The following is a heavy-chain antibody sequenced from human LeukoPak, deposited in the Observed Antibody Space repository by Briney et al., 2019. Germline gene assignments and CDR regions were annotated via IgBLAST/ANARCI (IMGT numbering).Heavy chain of an antibody. CDR1: GGSISSGSYY. CDR2: IYTSGST. CDR3: ARGALKWELPPIRARKSYYFDY. V-gene: IGHV4-61*02. D-gene: IGHD1-26*01. Sequence: SQTLSLTCTVSGGSISSGSYYWSWIRQPAGKGLEWIGRIYTSGSTNYNPSLKSRVTISVDTSKNHFSLKLSSVTAADTAVYYCARGALKWELPPIRARKSYYFDYWGQGTLVTVSS. J-gene: IGHJ4*02.